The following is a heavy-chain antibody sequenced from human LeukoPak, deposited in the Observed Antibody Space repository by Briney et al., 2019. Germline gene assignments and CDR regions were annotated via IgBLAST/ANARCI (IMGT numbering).Heavy chain of an antibody. CDR2: IIPILGIA. CDR3: ARIHRSSTSCYQKYPFDY. D-gene: IGHD2-2*01. V-gene: IGHV1-69*02. Sequence: SVKVSCKASGYTFTGYYMHWVRQAPGQGLEWMGRIIPILGIANYAQKFQGRVTITADKSTSTAYMELSSLRSEDTAVYYCARIHRSSTSCYQKYPFDYWGQGTLVTVSS. CDR1: GYTFTGYY. J-gene: IGHJ4*02.